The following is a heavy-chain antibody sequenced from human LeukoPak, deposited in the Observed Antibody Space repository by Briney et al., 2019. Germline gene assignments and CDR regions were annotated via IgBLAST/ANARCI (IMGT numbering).Heavy chain of an antibody. CDR3: ARVLVATTDDY. CDR1: GYTFTGYY. D-gene: IGHD5-12*01. CDR2: INPNSGRT. V-gene: IGHV1-2*02. Sequence: GASVKVSRKASGYTFTGYYMHWVRQAPGQGLEWMGWINPNSGRTNYAQKFQGRVTMTRDTSISTAYMELSRLRSDDTAVYYCARVLVATTDDYWGQGTLVTVSS. J-gene: IGHJ4*02.